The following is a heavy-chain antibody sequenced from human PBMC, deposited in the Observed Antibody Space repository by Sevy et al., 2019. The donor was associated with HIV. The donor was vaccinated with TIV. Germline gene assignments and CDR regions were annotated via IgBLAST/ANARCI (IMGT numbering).Heavy chain of an antibody. V-gene: IGHV3-23*01. CDR3: VKARCVGSGWAGSFDY. Sequence: GGSLRLSCAASGFTFTTYAMTWVRQGPRKGLEWVSSSTGSGGASYYADSVKGRFTTSRDGSRNIVTLQMNGLGVDDTAVYYCVKARCVGSGWAGSFDYWGQGAMVTVSS. CDR1: GFTFTTYA. D-gene: IGHD6-25*01. J-gene: IGHJ4*02. CDR2: STGSGGAS.